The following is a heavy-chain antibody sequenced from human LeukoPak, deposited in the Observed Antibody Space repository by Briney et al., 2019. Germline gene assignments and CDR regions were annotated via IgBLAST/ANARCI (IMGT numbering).Heavy chain of an antibody. J-gene: IGHJ6*03. CDR1: GGTFSSYA. Sequence: GASVNVSCKASGGTFSSYAISWVRQAPGQGLEWMGGIIPIFGTPNYAQKFQGRVTITTDESTSTAYMELSGLRSEDTAVYYCARAGAYYDFWSGFRPYYYMDVWGKGTTVTVSS. V-gene: IGHV1-69*05. CDR2: IIPIFGTP. D-gene: IGHD3-3*01. CDR3: ARAGAYYDFWSGFRPYYYMDV.